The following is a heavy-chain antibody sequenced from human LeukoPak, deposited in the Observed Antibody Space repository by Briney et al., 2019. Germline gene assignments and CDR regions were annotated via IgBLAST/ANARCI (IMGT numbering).Heavy chain of an antibody. J-gene: IGHJ4*02. Sequence: SETLSLTCAVSGGSISSSSYYWGWIRQPPGKGLEWIGSIYYSGSTYYNPSLKSRVTISVDTSKNQFSLKLSSVTAADTAVYYCARGVSAPWDFDYWGQGTLVTVSS. CDR1: GGSISSSSYY. D-gene: IGHD2-8*01. CDR2: IYYSGST. CDR3: ARGVSAPWDFDY. V-gene: IGHV4-39*07.